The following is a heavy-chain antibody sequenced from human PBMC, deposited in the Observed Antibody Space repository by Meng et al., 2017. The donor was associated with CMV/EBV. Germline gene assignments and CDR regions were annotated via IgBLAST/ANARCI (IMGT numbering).Heavy chain of an antibody. V-gene: IGHV3-20*04. CDR2: INWNGGST. Sequence: GESLKISCAASGFTFDDYGMSWVRQAPGKGLEWVSGINWNGGSTGYADSVKGRFTISRDNAKNSLYLQMNSLRAEDTAWYYCARGRTTVTTQTGNDYWGQGTLVTVSS. CDR1: GFTFDDYG. J-gene: IGHJ4*02. CDR3: ARGRTTVTTQTGNDY. D-gene: IGHD4-17*01.